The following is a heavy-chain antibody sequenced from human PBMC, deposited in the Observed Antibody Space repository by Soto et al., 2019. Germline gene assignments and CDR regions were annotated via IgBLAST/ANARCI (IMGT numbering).Heavy chain of an antibody. V-gene: IGHV3-7*03. J-gene: IGHJ3*01. CDR2: IKQDGSET. CDR3: AKGFIVVVTVLRPDDAFDV. D-gene: IGHD2-21*02. Sequence: ELHLVESGGGLVQPGGSLRLSCTASGFMFGSYWMHWVRQAPGKGLEWVAYIKQDGSETNYVDSVKGRFTISRDPSKNTVFLEMNSLRAEDTAVYYCAKGFIVVVTVLRPDDAFDVWGQGTLVTVSS. CDR1: GFMFGSYW.